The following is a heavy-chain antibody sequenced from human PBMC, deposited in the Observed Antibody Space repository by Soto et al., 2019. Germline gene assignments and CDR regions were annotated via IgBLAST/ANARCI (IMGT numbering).Heavy chain of an antibody. J-gene: IGHJ6*03. CDR2: IYYSGST. D-gene: IGHD3-3*01. CDR1: GGSISSYY. V-gene: IGHV4-59*08. CDR3: AGPYYDFWSGYDYYYYMDV. Sequence: QVQLQESGPGLVKPSETLSLTCTVSGGSISSYYWSWIRQPPGKGLERIGYIYYSGSTNYNPSLKSRVTISVDSSKNQFSLKLTSVTAADTAVYYCAGPYYDFWSGYDYYYYMDVWGKGTTLTVSS.